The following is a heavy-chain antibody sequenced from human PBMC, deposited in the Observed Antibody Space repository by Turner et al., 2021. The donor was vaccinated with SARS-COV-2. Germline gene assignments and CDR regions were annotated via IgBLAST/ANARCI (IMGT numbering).Heavy chain of an antibody. D-gene: IGHD2-15*01. J-gene: IGHJ6*03. V-gene: IGHV3-23*01. CDR1: GFTFSSYD. CDR2: ISGSGTST. Sequence: EAQLLESGGGLLQPGGSLRISCAASGFTFSSYDMCWVRQGPGRGLEWVSGISGSGTSTYYADSVKGRCTISRDNSKNTLYLQMDSLRGEDTAVYYCAKPLLHDYYFYNMDVWGKGTTVTVSS. CDR3: AKPLLHDYYFYNMDV.